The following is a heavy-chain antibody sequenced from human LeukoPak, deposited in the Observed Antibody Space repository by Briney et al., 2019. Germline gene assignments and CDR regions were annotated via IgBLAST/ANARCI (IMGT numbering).Heavy chain of an antibody. Sequence: GGSRRLAWTPARFTLGEYSMRWVRHAPGEWLEWVGLIPKSYGGTPEYDGSVKGRLTISREDSKSIAYLQVSSLKTEDTAVYYCSLYGTGWFDLWGQGALVTVSS. CDR2: IPKSYGGTP. V-gene: IGHV3-49*04. J-gene: IGHJ4*02. CDR1: RFTLGEYS. CDR3: SLYGTGWFDL. D-gene: IGHD3-10*01.